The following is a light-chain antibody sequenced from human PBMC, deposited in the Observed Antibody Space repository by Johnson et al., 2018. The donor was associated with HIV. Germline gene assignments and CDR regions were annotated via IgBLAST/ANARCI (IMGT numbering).Light chain of an antibody. CDR2: DNN. Sequence: QSVLTQPPSVSAAPGQKVTISCSGSSSNIGRNYVSWYQHLPGAAPKLLIYDNNKRPSGIPDRFSGSKSGTSATLGITGLQTGDEADYYCGTWDSSLSVLYVFGTGTKVTVL. V-gene: IGLV1-51*01. CDR3: GTWDSSLSVLYV. CDR1: SSNIGRNY. J-gene: IGLJ1*01.